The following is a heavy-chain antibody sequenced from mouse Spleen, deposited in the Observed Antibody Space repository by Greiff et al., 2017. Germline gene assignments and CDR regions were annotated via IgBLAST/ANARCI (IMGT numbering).Heavy chain of an antibody. V-gene: IGHV1-52*01. Sequence: QVQLQQPGAELVRPGSSVKLSCKASGYTFTSYWMHWVKQRPIQGLEWIGNIDPSDSETHYNQKFKDKATLTVDKSSSTAYMQLSSLTSEDSAVYYCAREDYGEIGYAMDYWGQGTSVTVSS. D-gene: IGHD1-1*01. CDR1: GYTFTSYW. CDR2: IDPSDSET. CDR3: AREDYGEIGYAMDY. J-gene: IGHJ4*01.